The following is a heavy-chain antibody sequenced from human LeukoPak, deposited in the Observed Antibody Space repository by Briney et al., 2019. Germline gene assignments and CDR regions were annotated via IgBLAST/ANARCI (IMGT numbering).Heavy chain of an antibody. CDR3: ARMYSSGWLMMGADAFDI. J-gene: IGHJ3*02. D-gene: IGHD6-19*01. CDR1: GFTFSSYS. V-gene: IGHV3-21*01. CDR2: ISSSSSYI. Sequence: AGGSLRLSCAASGFTFSSYSMNWVRQAPGKGLEWVSTISSSSSYIYYADSVKGRFTISRDNAKNSLYLQMNSLRAEDTAVYYCARMYSSGWLMMGADAFDIWGQGTMVTVSS.